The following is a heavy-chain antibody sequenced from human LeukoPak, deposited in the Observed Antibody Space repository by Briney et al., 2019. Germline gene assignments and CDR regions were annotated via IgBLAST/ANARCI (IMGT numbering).Heavy chain of an antibody. D-gene: IGHD6-19*01. V-gene: IGHV3-23*01. CDR2: ISGSGGST. CDR1: GFTFSDYY. J-gene: IGHJ4*02. Sequence: GGSLRLSCAASGFTFSDYYMSWIRQAPGKGLEWVSAISGSGGSTYYADSVKGRFTISRDNSKNTLYLQMNSLRAEDTAVYYCAKDRRRSGNEAFDYWGQGTLVTVSS. CDR3: AKDRRRSGNEAFDY.